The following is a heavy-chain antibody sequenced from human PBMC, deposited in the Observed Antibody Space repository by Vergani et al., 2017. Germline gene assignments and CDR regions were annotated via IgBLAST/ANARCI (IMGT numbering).Heavy chain of an antibody. CDR1: GFTFSSYA. J-gene: IGHJ4*02. D-gene: IGHD3-22*01. V-gene: IGHV3-23*01. Sequence: EVQLLESGGGLVQPGGSLRLSCAASGFTFSSYAMSWVRQAPGKGLEWVSAISGSGGSTYYADSVKGRFTISRDNSKNTLYLQMNSLRSEDTAVYYCAKARSALVYYYDSSGYYDWGQGTLVTVSS. CDR3: AKARSALVYYYDSSGYYD. CDR2: ISGSGGST.